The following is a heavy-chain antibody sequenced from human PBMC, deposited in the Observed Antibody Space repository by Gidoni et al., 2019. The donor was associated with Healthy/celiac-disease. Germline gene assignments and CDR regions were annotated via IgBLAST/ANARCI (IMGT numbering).Heavy chain of an antibody. CDR2: ISYDGSNK. D-gene: IGHD2-15*01. Sequence: QVQLVESGGGVVQPGRSLRLSCAASGFTFSSYAMHWVRQAPGTGLEWVAVISYDGSNKDYADSVKGRFTISRDNSKNTLYLQMNSLRAEDTAVYYCARTYCSGGSCYQRHFDYWGQGTLVTVSS. CDR3: ARTYCSGGSCYQRHFDY. V-gene: IGHV3-30-3*01. CDR1: GFTFSSYA. J-gene: IGHJ4*02.